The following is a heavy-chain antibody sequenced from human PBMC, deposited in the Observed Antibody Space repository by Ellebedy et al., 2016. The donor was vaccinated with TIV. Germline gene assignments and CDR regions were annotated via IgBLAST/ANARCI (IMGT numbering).Heavy chain of an antibody. D-gene: IGHD3-16*01. CDR2: IYSGGST. J-gene: IGHJ6*03. Sequence: GESLKISXAASGFTVSSNYMSWVRQAPGKGLEWVSVIYSGGSTYYADSVKGRFTISRDNSKNTLYLQMNSLRAEDTAVYYCAREAGGQGYYYYYYMDVWGKGTTVTVSS. CDR1: GFTVSSNY. V-gene: IGHV3-53*01. CDR3: AREAGGQGYYYYYYMDV.